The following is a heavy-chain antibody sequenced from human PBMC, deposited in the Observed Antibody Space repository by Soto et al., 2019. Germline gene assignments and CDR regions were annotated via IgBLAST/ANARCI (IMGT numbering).Heavy chain of an antibody. D-gene: IGHD3-3*01. J-gene: IGHJ4*02. Sequence: KTXATLSLTCTVSGGSISSYYWSWIRQPPGKGLEWIGYIYYSGSTNYNPSLKSRVTISVDTSKNQFSLKLSSVTAADTAVYYCARENSDFWSGGLDYCGQGTLVTVSS. CDR2: IYYSGST. CDR3: ARENSDFWSGGLDY. V-gene: IGHV4-59*01. CDR1: GGSISSYY.